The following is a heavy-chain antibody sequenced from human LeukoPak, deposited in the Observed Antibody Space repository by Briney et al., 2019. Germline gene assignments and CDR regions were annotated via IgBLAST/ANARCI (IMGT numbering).Heavy chain of an antibody. J-gene: IGHJ4*02. V-gene: IGHV4-39*01. Sequence: SETLSLTCTVSGGSLSSCSSYWGWIRQPPGKGLEWIGSIYYTGSTYYNPSLKSRVAISVDTTKNQFSLRLSSVTAADTAVCYCARSPAAGFFDYWGQGTLVTVSS. CDR3: ARSPAAGFFDY. CDR2: IYYTGST. CDR1: GGSLSSCSSY. D-gene: IGHD6-13*01.